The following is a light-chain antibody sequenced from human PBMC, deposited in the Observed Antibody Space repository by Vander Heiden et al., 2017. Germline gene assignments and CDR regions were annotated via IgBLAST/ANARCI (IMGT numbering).Light chain of an antibody. CDR2: GVF. CDR1: QRVSSGY. Sequence: EIVLPQSPGTLSLSPGERVTLSCRASQRVSSGYLAWYQQIPGQAPRLLIYGVFNRASGIPDRFSGSGSGTDFTLTISRLEPEDFALYYCQQYGRSPWTFGQGTKLEIK. CDR3: QQYGRSPWT. J-gene: IGKJ1*01. V-gene: IGKV3-20*01.